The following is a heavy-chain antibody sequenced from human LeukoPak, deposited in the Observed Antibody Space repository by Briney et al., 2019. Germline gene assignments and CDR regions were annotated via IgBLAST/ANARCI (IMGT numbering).Heavy chain of an antibody. CDR2: ISRSSDYK. D-gene: IGHD2-2*01. V-gene: IGHV3-11*03. Sequence: GGSLRLSCAASGFAFGDYHMSGIRQAPGKGLEWVSYISRSSDYKDFADSVRGRFTVSRDNAKNSMYLQMSSLRAEDTAVYYCAGPTCLRGAYCSTNFWGQGTLVTVSS. J-gene: IGHJ4*02. CDR1: GFAFGDYH. CDR3: AGPTCLRGAYCSTNF.